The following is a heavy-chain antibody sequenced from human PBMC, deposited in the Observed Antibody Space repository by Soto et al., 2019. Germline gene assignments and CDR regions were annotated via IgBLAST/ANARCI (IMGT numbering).Heavy chain of an antibody. CDR1: GFTFSSYG. Sequence: QVQLVESGGGVVQPGRSLRLSCAASGFTFSSYGMHWVRQAPGKGLEWVAVISYDGSNKYYADSVKGRFTISRDNSKNTLYLQMNSLRAEDTAVYYCAKDQGFLDKGGIFDYWGQGTLVTVSS. J-gene: IGHJ4*02. V-gene: IGHV3-30*18. CDR3: AKDQGFLDKGGIFDY. CDR2: ISYDGSNK. D-gene: IGHD3-3*01.